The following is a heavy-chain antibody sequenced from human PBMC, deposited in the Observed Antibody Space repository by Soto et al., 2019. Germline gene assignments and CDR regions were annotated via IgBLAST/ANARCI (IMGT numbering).Heavy chain of an antibody. Sequence: QVQLVQSGAEVKKPGSSVKVSCKASGGTFSSYTISWVRQAPGQGLEWMGRIIPILGIANYAQKFQGRVTITADKSTSTAYMELSSLRSEDTDVYYGARGPPIAAAGDYDYWGQGTLVTVSS. CDR1: GGTFSSYT. D-gene: IGHD6-13*01. CDR2: IIPILGIA. CDR3: ARGPPIAAAGDYDY. J-gene: IGHJ4*02. V-gene: IGHV1-69*02.